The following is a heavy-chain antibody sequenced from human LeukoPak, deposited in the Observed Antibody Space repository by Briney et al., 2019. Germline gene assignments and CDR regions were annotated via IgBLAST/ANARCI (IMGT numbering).Heavy chain of an antibody. Sequence: PGGSLRFSCAASGFTFSSYWMSWVRQAPGKRLEWVANIKQDGSEKYYVDSVKGRFTISRGNAKNSLYLQMNSLRAEDTAVYYCARVSPYGNDAFDIWGQGTMVTVSS. CDR1: GFTFSSYW. V-gene: IGHV3-7*01. D-gene: IGHD4-17*01. CDR2: IKQDGSEK. CDR3: ARVSPYGNDAFDI. J-gene: IGHJ3*02.